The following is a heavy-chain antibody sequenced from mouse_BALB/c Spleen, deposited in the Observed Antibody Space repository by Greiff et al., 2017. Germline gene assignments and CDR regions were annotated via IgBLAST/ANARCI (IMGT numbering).Heavy chain of an antibody. CDR3: ASSTATYFDV. CDR1: GFSLSRYS. J-gene: IGHJ1*01. Sequence: VKVVESGPGLVAPSQSLSITCTVSGFSLSRYSVHWVRQPPGKGLEWLGMIWGGGSTDYNSALKSRLSISKDNSKSQVFLKMNSLQTDDTAMYYCASSTATYFDVWGAGTTVTVSS. V-gene: IGHV2-6-4*01. CDR2: IWGGGST. D-gene: IGHD1-2*01.